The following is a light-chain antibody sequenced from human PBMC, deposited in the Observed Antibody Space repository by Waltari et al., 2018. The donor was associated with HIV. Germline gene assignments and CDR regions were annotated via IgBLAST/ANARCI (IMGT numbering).Light chain of an antibody. V-gene: IGLV2-14*01. CDR3: SSYTSSSTHVV. CDR2: EVS. CDR1: SSDVGGYNY. Sequence: QSALTQPASVSGSPGQSITISCTGTSSDVGGYNYVPWYQQHPGNAPKLMIYEVSKRPSGVSNRFSGSKSGNTASLTISGLQAEDEADYYCSSYTSSSTHVVFGGGTKLTVL. J-gene: IGLJ2*01.